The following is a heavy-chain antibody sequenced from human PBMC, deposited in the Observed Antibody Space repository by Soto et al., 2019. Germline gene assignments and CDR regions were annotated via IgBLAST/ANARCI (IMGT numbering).Heavy chain of an antibody. J-gene: IGHJ4*02. CDR2: WYRSGVT. V-gene: IGHV4-38-2*01. CDR3: ARIAYFDITGYYYYFDY. D-gene: IGHD3-22*01. Sequence: SETLSLTCRVSGYSISKGYFWGWIRQPPGKGLEWIDSWYRSGVTYYNPSLNGRVTMSVDTSKNQFSLQLSSVTAADMAVYYCARIAYFDITGYYYYFDYWGQGALVTVS. CDR1: GYSISKGYF.